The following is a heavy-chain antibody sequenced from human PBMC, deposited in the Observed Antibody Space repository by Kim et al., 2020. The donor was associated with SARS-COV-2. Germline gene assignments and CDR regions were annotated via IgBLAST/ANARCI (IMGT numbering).Heavy chain of an antibody. V-gene: IGHV4-34*01. D-gene: IGHD6-13*01. CDR3: ARPLAAAADGDY. J-gene: IGHJ4*02. Sequence: NYNPSLKSRVTISVDTSKNQFSLKLSSVTAADTAVYYCARPLAAAADGDYWGQGTLVTVSS.